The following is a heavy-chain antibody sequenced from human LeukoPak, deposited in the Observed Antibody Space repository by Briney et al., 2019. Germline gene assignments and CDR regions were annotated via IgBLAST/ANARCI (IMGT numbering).Heavy chain of an antibody. J-gene: IGHJ5*02. Sequence: PGGSLRLSCAASGFTFSNYAMSWVRQAPGKGLEWVSALSGSGGSTYYADSVKGRFTISRDNSKNTLYLQMNSLRAEDTAVYYCAKDPASSVAAAGAFDPWGQGTLVTVSS. V-gene: IGHV3-23*01. D-gene: IGHD6-13*01. CDR1: GFTFSNYA. CDR2: LSGSGGST. CDR3: AKDPASSVAAAGAFDP.